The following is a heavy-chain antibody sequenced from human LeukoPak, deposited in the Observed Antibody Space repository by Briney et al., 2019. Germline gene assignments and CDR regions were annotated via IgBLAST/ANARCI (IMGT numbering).Heavy chain of an antibody. CDR3: ARAVGLTQGGTFDY. D-gene: IGHD1-1*01. CDR1: GGSISTFY. J-gene: IGHJ4*02. Sequence: SETLSLTCTVSGGSISTFYWGWLRQPPGKGLEWIGNIYHSATTHYNSSLKSRVTISVDTSKNQLSLKLSSVTAADTAVYYCARAVGLTQGGTFDYWGQGTLVTVSS. CDR2: IYHSATT. V-gene: IGHV4-59*08.